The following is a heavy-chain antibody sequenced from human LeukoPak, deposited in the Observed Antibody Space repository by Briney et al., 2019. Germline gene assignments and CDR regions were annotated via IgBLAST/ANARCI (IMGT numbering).Heavy chain of an antibody. CDR1: GYRFTSYW. D-gene: IGHD5-24*01. Sequence: ESLKISCKGSGYRFTSYWIGWVRQMPGKGLEWIGIVYPGDSDTRYSPSFQGQVTISADKSISNAYLQWSSLKASETAMYYRARQRDGYNYGGLDAFDIWGQGTMVTVSS. V-gene: IGHV5-51*01. CDR2: VYPGDSDT. J-gene: IGHJ3*02. CDR3: ARQRDGYNYGGLDAFDI.